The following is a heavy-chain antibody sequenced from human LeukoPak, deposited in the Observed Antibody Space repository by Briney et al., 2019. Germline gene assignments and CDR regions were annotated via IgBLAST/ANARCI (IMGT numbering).Heavy chain of an antibody. J-gene: IGHJ4*02. CDR3: ARAGSGSGWYFDY. D-gene: IGHD6-19*01. V-gene: IGHV1-18*04. Sequence: ASVKVSCKASGYTFTDYYLNWVRQAPGQGLEWMGWISPYNGNTRYVQKLQGRVTMTTDTSTSTAYMELRSLRFDDTAVYYCARAGSGSGWYFDYWGQGTLVTVSS. CDR1: GYTFTDYY. CDR2: ISPYNGNT.